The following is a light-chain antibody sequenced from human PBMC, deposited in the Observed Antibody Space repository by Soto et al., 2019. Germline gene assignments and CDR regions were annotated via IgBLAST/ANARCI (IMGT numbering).Light chain of an antibody. CDR2: DVA. J-gene: IGLJ1*01. CDR1: SSDVGGSNF. Sequence: QSALTQPASVSDSPGQSITISCTGTSSDVGGSNFVSWYQQHPGKPPKLIIYDVANRPSGASNRFSGSKSGSTASLIISRLQTEDEADYYCVSYTSSTTYVFGTGTKVTV. V-gene: IGLV2-14*03. CDR3: VSYTSSTTYV.